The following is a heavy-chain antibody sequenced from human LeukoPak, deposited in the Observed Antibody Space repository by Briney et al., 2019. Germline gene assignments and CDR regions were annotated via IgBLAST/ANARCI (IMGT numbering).Heavy chain of an antibody. CDR2: ISGSGGST. V-gene: IGHV3-23*01. D-gene: IGHD2-15*01. CDR1: GFTFSSYA. J-gene: IGHJ3*02. Sequence: PGGSLRLSCAASGFTFSSYAMSWVRQAPGKGLEWVSAISGSGGSTYYADSVKGRFTISRDNSKNTLYQQMNSLRAEDTAVYYCAKAPTPLDAFDIWGQGTMVTVSS. CDR3: AKAPTPLDAFDI.